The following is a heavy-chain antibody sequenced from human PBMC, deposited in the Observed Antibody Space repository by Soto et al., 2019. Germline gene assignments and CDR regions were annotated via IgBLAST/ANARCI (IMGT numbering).Heavy chain of an antibody. D-gene: IGHD3-3*01. J-gene: IGHJ4*02. V-gene: IGHV4-4*02. Sequence: PSETLSLTCAVSGVSISSGNWWTWVRQSPQRGLEYIGEIFHDGTANYYPSFERRVAISVDTSKNQFSLKLTSVTAEDTAVYYCAKHDFWTLYNTGLDSWGQGTLVTVSS. CDR3: AKHDFWTLYNTGLDS. CDR1: GVSISSGNW. CDR2: IFHDGTA.